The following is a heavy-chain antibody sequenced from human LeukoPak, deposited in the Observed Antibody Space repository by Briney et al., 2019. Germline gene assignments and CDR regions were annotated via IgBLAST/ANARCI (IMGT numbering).Heavy chain of an antibody. CDR2: IYSGGST. Sequence: GGSLRLSCAASEFSFCSNYMTWVRQAPGKGLEWVSLIYSGGSTYYADSVKGRFTISRDNSKNTLYLQMNSLRAEDTAVYYCAKEIPVTANIDYWGQGTLVTVSS. CDR1: EFSFCSNY. D-gene: IGHD2-21*02. CDR3: AKEIPVTANIDY. J-gene: IGHJ4*02. V-gene: IGHV3-66*02.